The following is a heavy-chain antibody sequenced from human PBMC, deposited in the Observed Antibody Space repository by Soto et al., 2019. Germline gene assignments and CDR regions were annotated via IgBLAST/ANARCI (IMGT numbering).Heavy chain of an antibody. Sequence: ETLSLTCTVSGDSISSGAYYWSWVRQAPGKGLEWVSVIYSGGSTYYADSVKGRFTISRDNSKNTLYLQMNSLRAEDTAVYYCARDYCSSTSCYSGLDYWGQGTLVTVSS. V-gene: IGHV3-53*01. J-gene: IGHJ4*02. CDR3: ARDYCSSTSCYSGLDY. D-gene: IGHD2-2*01. CDR1: GDSISSGAYY. CDR2: IYSGGST.